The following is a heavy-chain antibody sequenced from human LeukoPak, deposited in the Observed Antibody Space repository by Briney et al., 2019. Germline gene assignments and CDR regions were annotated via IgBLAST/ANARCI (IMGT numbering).Heavy chain of an antibody. Sequence: PGESLEISRKGSGYSFNSFWNDWVRQMPGKGAEWVGIIYPVDSDTRYSPSSQGQVNISVDKSISTAYLQWSSLKASDTAMYYCARSLVEMATIEGFGYWGQGTLVTVSS. J-gene: IGHJ4*02. V-gene: IGHV5-51*01. CDR3: ARSLVEMATIEGFGY. CDR2: IYPVDSDT. CDR1: GYSFNSFW. D-gene: IGHD5-24*01.